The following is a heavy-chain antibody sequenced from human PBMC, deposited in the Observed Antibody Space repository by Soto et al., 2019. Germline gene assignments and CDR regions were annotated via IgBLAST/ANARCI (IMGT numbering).Heavy chain of an antibody. CDR2: VYYTGST. D-gene: IGHD6-19*01. CDR3: ARSVAVPGAHIDY. V-gene: IGHV4-59*01. CDR1: GSSISGSY. Sequence: SETLSLTCSVSGSSISGSYWSWIRQSPGKGLEWLGYVYYTGSTNYSPSLRSRVSISVDTSKNEFSLRLSSVTAADTAVYFCARSVAVPGAHIDYWGQGTQVTVSS. J-gene: IGHJ4*02.